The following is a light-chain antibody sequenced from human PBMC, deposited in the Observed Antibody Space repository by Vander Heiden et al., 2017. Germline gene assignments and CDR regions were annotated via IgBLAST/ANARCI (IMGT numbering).Light chain of an antibody. V-gene: IGKV1-5*03. CDR3: KQHHNYPWT. CDR2: KAS. CDR1: QDIGDW. Sequence: DIQMTQSPSTLSASVRDRVTITCRASQDIGDWLAWYQQKPGKAPKLLIYKASTLETGVPSRFSGNGSGKEFTLTITTLQPDDFATYYCKQHHNYPWTFGQGTQVEI. J-gene: IGKJ1*01.